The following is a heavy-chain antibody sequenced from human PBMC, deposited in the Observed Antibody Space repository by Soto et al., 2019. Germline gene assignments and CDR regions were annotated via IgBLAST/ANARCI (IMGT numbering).Heavy chain of an antibody. V-gene: IGHV3-30-3*01. Sequence: QVQLVESGGGVVQPGRSLRLSCAASGFTFSSYAMHWVRQAPGKGLGWVADISYDGSNKYYADSVKGRFTISRDNSKNTLYLQMNSLRAEDTAVYYCARDVGGYDFWSGYYKALHWFDPWGQGTLVTVSS. D-gene: IGHD3-3*01. CDR2: ISYDGSNK. CDR3: ARDVGGYDFWSGYYKALHWFDP. J-gene: IGHJ5*02. CDR1: GFTFSSYA.